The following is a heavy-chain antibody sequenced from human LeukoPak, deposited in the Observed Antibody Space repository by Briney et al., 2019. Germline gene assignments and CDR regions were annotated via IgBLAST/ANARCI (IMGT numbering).Heavy chain of an antibody. CDR3: ATGGSYSTVDAFDI. J-gene: IGHJ3*02. Sequence: ASVKVSCKVSGYTLTELSMHWVRQAPGKGLEWMGGFDPEDGETIYAQKFQGRVTMTEDTPTDTAYMELSSLRSEDTAVYYCATGGSYSTVDAFDIWGQGTMVTVSS. D-gene: IGHD1-26*01. CDR1: GYTLTELS. CDR2: FDPEDGET. V-gene: IGHV1-24*01.